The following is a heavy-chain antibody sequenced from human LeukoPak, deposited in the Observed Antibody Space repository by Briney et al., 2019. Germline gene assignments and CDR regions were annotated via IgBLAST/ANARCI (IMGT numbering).Heavy chain of an antibody. Sequence: PSETLSLTCAVYGGSFSGYYWSWIRQPPGKGLEWIGEINHSGSTNYNPSLKSRVTISVDMSKNQFSLKLSSVTAADTAVYYCARVYSSSFWNWFDPWGQGTLVTVSS. V-gene: IGHV4-34*01. D-gene: IGHD6-13*01. CDR2: INHSGST. CDR3: ARVYSSSFWNWFDP. J-gene: IGHJ5*02. CDR1: GGSFSGYY.